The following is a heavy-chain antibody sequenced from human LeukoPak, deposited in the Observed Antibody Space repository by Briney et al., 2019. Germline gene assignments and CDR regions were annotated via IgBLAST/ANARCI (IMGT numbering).Heavy chain of an antibody. CDR2: ISSSSSYI. V-gene: IGHV3-21*01. D-gene: IGHD2-15*01. J-gene: IGHJ6*03. CDR1: GFISISYN. Sequence: GGSLRLSCAVSGFISISYNMNWVRQAPGKGLEWVSSISSSSSYIYYADSVKGRFTISRDNAKNSLYLQMNSLRAEDTAVYYCARGSCSGGSCSHCYYYMDVWGKGTTVTVSS. CDR3: ARGSCSGGSCSHCYYYMDV.